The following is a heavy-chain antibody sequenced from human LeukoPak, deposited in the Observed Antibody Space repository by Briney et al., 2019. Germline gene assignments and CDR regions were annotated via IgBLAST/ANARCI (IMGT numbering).Heavy chain of an antibody. CDR3: AHSDGSILSEAFDI. V-gene: IGHV2-5*02. CDR1: GFSLHTNGVS. Sequence: SGPTLVKPTQTLTLTCTFSGFSLHTNGVSVGWIRQPPGKALEWLALIYWDDDKHYSPSLKSRLTITKDTSKNQVVLTMTNMSPVDTATYYCAHSDGSILSEAFDIWGQGTMVTVSS. D-gene: IGHD3-3*02. CDR2: IYWDDDK. J-gene: IGHJ3*02.